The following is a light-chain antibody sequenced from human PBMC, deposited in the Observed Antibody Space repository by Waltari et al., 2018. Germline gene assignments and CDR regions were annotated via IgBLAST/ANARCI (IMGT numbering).Light chain of an antibody. CDR1: QRISSN. V-gene: IGKV3-15*01. J-gene: IGKJ2*01. CDR2: AAS. Sequence: EIVMTQSPATLSWSPGERATVSCRASQRISSNLAWYQQQPGQAPRLIIYAASTRATSIPARFSGSGSGTEFPLTISSLQPGDFAIYYCQQYNNWPFAFGQGTKLEVK. CDR3: QQYNNWPFA.